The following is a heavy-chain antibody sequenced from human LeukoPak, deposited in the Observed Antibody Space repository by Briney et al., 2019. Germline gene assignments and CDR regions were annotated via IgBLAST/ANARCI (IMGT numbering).Heavy chain of an antibody. Sequence: GRSLRLSCAASGFTFSTYDMNWVRQAPGMGLEWLSYISSRGGTIYYADSVKGRFTISRDNAKNSLYLQMNSLRAEDTAVYYCARDALAGGDWSNMGDYWGQGTLVTVSS. CDR3: ARDALAGGDWSNMGDY. V-gene: IGHV3-48*03. D-gene: IGHD3-16*01. J-gene: IGHJ4*02. CDR2: ISSRGGTI. CDR1: GFTFSTYD.